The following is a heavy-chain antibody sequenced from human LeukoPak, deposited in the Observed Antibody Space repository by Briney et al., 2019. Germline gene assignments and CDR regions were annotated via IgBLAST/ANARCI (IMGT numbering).Heavy chain of an antibody. V-gene: IGHV6-1*01. CDR2: TYYRAKWYN. Sequence: SQTLSLTCAISGDSVPSNSAAWNWIRQSPSRGLEWLGRTYYRAKWYNDYAVSVKSRITINPDTSKNQCSLQLNSVTPEDTAVYYCARGTYYYDSSAESSANYYYYYMDVWGKGTTVTISS. CDR1: GDSVPSNSAA. J-gene: IGHJ6*03. D-gene: IGHD3-22*01. CDR3: ARGTYYYDSSAESSANYYYYYMDV.